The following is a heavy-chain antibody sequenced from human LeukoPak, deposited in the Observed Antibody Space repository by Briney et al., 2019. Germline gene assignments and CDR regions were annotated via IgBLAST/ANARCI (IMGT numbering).Heavy chain of an antibody. CDR2: ISVRSTYI. V-gene: IGHV3-21*01. CDR3: VREEIAVAGRSYYFDF. J-gene: IGHJ4*02. Sequence: PGGSLRLSCAASGFTFSSYSMNWVRQTPGKGLEWVSSISVRSTYIYYADSVTGRFTISRDDAKNSLYLHMNNLRAEDTAVYYCVREEIAVAGRSYYFDFWGRGTLVTVSS. CDR1: GFTFSSYS. D-gene: IGHD6-19*01.